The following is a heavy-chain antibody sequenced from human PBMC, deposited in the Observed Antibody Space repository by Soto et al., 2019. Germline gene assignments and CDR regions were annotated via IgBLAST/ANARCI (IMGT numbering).Heavy chain of an antibody. D-gene: IGHD3-22*01. CDR2: IYSSGST. Sequence: QVQLQESGPGLVKPSETLSLTCTVSGGSVSSGNYYWNWIRQPPGKGLEWIGYIYSSGSTKYNPSLKSRVTIPVDTSKKQFSLNLRSVTAADTAVYYCARSYDSSGYYYYAMDVWGQGTTVTVSS. J-gene: IGHJ6*02. CDR1: GGSVSSGNYY. CDR3: ARSYDSSGYYYYAMDV. V-gene: IGHV4-61*01.